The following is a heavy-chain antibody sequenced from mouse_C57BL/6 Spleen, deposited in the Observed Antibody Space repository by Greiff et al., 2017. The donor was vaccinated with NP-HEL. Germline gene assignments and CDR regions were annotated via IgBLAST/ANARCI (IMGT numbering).Heavy chain of an antibody. CDR1: GYTFTDYE. D-gene: IGHD1-1*01. Sequence: VKLQESGAELVRPGASVTLSCKASGYTFTDYEMHWVKQTPVHGLEWIGAIDPETGGTAYNQKFKGKAILTADKSSSTAYMELRSLTSEDSAVYYCTREDYYGSSYVTYWGQGTLVTVSA. J-gene: IGHJ3*01. V-gene: IGHV1-15*01. CDR2: IDPETGGT. CDR3: TREDYYGSSYVTY.